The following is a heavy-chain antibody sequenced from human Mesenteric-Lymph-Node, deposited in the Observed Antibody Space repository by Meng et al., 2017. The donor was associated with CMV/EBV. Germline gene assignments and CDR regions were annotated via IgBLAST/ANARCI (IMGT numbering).Heavy chain of an antibody. D-gene: IGHD1-26*01. V-gene: IGHV1-18*01. CDR3: AREGQPLRIAGTMWPPFDY. Sequence: ASVKVSCKSSGYTFTSFGISWVRQAPGQGLEWTGWSSNDNHKTHYAQKLRGRVTMTTDTSTNTAYMELSSLTSADTAVYFCAREGQPLRIAGTMWPPFDYWGQGTLVTVSS. CDR1: GYTFTSFG. J-gene: IGHJ4*02. CDR2: SSNDNHKT.